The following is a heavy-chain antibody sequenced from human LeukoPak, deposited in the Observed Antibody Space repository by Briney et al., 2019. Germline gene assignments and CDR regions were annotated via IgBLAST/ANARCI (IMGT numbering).Heavy chain of an antibody. V-gene: IGHV4-34*01. CDR3: ARTNKHGGYCSSTSCYGRYYSYGMDD. CDR2: INHSGST. J-gene: IGHJ6*02. D-gene: IGHD2-2*01. Sequence: SETLSLTCAVYGGSSSGYYWSWIRQPPGKGLEWIGEINHSGSTNYNPSLKSRVTISVDTSKNQFSLKLSSVTAADTAVYYCARTNKHGGYCSSTSCYGRYYSYGMDDWGQGTTVTVSS. CDR1: GGSSSGYY.